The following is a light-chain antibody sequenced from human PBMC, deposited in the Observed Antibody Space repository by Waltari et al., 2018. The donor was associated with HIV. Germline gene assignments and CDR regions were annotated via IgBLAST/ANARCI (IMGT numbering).Light chain of an antibody. J-gene: IGKJ1*01. CDR1: QSVSSN. V-gene: IGKV3-15*01. Sequence: EIVMTQSPATLSVSPGERATLSCRASQSVSSNLSWYQQKPGQAPRLLIYGASTRATGIPARFSGSGSGTEFTLTNRSLQSEDFAVYYCQQYNNWPPLTFGQGTKVEIK. CDR2: GAS. CDR3: QQYNNWPPLT.